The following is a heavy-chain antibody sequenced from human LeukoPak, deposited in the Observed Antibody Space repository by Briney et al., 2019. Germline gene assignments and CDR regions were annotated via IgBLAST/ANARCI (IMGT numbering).Heavy chain of an antibody. CDR1: GFNFSNYW. CDR2: IKRDGSEM. J-gene: IGHJ5*02. V-gene: IGHV3-7*01. D-gene: IGHD3-16*01. CDR3: ARGQTLMP. Sequence: PGGSLRLSCATSGFNFSNYWMSWVRQAPGKGLEWVANIKRDGSEMYSVASVKGRFTISRDNAKKSLYLQMNSLRGEDTAVHYCARGQTLMPWGQGTLVTVSS.